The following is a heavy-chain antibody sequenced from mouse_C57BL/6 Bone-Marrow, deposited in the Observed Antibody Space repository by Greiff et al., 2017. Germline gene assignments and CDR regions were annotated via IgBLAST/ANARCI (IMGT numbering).Heavy chain of an antibody. D-gene: IGHD2-3*01. CDR2: IDPSDSYT. CDR3: ARDGYYWFAY. J-gene: IGHJ3*01. CDR1: GYTFTSYW. V-gene: IGHV1-59*01. Sequence: VQLQQPGAELVRPGTSVQLSCKASGYTFTSYWMHWVKQRPGQGLEWIGVIDPSDSYTNYNQKFKGKATLTVDTSSSTAYMQLSSLTSEDSAVYYCARDGYYWFAYWGQGTLVTVAA.